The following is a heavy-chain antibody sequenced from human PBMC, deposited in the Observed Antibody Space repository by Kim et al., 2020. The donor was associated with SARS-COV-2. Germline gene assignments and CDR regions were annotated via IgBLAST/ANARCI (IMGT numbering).Heavy chain of an antibody. V-gene: IGHV4-4*02. CDR3: ARGKVTMVRGVIFDY. Sequence: PSLKSRVTISVDKSKNQFSLKLSSVTAADTAVYYCARGKVTMVRGVIFDYWGQGTLVTVSS. D-gene: IGHD3-10*01. J-gene: IGHJ4*02.